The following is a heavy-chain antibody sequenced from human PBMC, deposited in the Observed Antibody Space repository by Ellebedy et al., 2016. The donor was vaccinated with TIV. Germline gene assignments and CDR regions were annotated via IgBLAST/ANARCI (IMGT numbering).Heavy chain of an antibody. CDR2: ISSSSTYI. D-gene: IGHD2/OR15-2a*01. CDR3: ARDEPKNMRYGAPRHAYDI. V-gene: IGHV3-21*01. J-gene: IGHJ3*02. CDR1: GFTFSSYS. Sequence: GESLKISCAASGFTFSSYSMNWVRQAPGMGLEWVSSISSSSTYIFYADSMKGRFTISRDHANNSLYLQMSSLRDDDTALYYCARDEPKNMRYGAPRHAYDIWGQGTMVTVSS.